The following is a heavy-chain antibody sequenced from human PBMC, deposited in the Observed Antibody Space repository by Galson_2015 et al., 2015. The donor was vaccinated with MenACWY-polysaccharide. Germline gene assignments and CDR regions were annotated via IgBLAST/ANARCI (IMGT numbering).Heavy chain of an antibody. J-gene: IGHJ5*02. Sequence: SVKVSCKASGYTFTSYALNWVRQAPGQGLEWMGWINTNTGNPTYAQGFTGRFVFSLDTSVSTAYLQISSLKAEDTAVYYCARPASPLYYDFWSGYSNWFDPWGQGTLVTVSS. V-gene: IGHV7-4-1*02. CDR3: ARPASPLYYDFWSGYSNWFDP. D-gene: IGHD3-3*01. CDR1: GYTFTSYA. CDR2: INTNTGNP.